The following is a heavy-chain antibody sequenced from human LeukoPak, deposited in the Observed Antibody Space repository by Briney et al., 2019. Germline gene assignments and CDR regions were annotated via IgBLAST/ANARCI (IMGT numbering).Heavy chain of an antibody. J-gene: IGHJ6*02. CDR2: FYSSGSY. CDR1: GGSISNCY. V-gene: IGHV4-4*07. CDR3: ARLFPATGTPYYYIMDV. D-gene: IGHD6-13*01. Sequence: ETLSLTCTVSGGSISNCYWSWIRQPAGKGLEWIGRFYSSGSYNYNPSLKSRVTMSVDTSKNQFSLRLSSVTAADTAVYYCARLFPATGTPYYYIMDVWGQGTTVTVSS.